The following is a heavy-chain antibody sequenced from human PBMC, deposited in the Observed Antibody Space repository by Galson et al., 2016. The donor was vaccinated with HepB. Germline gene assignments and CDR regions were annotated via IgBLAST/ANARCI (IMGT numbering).Heavy chain of an antibody. V-gene: IGHV4-4*02. D-gene: IGHD2-2*01. CDR3: ARAAIIPGARMVFDP. CDR2: IYHTGTS. Sequence: SETLSLTCAVSGASINSSNWWTWVRQVPEKGLEWIGEIYHTGTSNNNPFLNSRFTLSVDKSRHQFSLNVTSVTAADTAVYYCARAAIIPGARMVFDPWGQGILVTVSS. J-gene: IGHJ5*02. CDR1: GASINSSNW.